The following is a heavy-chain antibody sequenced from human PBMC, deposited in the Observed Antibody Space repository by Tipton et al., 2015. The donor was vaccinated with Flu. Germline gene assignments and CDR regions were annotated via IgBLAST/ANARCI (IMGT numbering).Heavy chain of an antibody. CDR1: GGSINHYY. Sequence: TLSLTCTVSGGSINHYYWSWIRQSAGRGLEWIGRIYASGSSTYNPSLKSRVAMSVDTSKTQVSLKLSSVTAADTAVYYCARDVAAVPGALITWGQGTLVTVSS. V-gene: IGHV4-4*07. CDR3: ARDVAAVPGALIT. D-gene: IGHD1-20*01. J-gene: IGHJ4*02. CDR2: IYASGSS.